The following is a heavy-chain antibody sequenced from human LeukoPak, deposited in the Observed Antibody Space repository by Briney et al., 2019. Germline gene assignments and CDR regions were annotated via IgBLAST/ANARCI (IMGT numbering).Heavy chain of an antibody. CDR1: GYTFTSYH. J-gene: IGHJ4*02. Sequence: ASVKVSCKASGYTFTSYHLNWVRQAPGQGLEWMGWINTNTGNPTYAQVFTGRFVFSLDTSVSTAYLQISSLKAEDTAVYYCARDLGYYDSSGYHQGGDWGQGTLVTVSS. V-gene: IGHV7-4-1*02. CDR2: INTNTGNP. CDR3: ARDLGYYDSSGYHQGGD. D-gene: IGHD3-22*01.